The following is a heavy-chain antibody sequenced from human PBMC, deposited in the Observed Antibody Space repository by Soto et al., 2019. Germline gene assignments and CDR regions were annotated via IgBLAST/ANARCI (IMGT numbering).Heavy chain of an antibody. D-gene: IGHD3-9*01. CDR2: IRGDGGQT. CDR1: GFTFTSYG. Sequence: GGSLRLSCTASGFTFTSYGMGWVRQAPGKGLQWVSTIRGDGGQTHYTDSVKGRFSISRDNSKNTVYLQMDSLRAEDTAMYFCARDVGLDSDDFFAYWGQGTQVTVSS. CDR3: ARDVGLDSDDFFAY. J-gene: IGHJ4*02. V-gene: IGHV3-23*01.